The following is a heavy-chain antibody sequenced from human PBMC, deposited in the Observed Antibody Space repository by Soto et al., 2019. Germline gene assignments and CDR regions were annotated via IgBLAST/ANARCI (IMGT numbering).Heavy chain of an antibody. J-gene: IGHJ5*02. V-gene: IGHV4-59*13. CDR1: GDSTINSY. Sequence: SETLSLTCTVSGDSTINSYWSWIRQAPGKGPEWLGYLSYNGGTNHNPSLQGRATMSVDTSQNRFSLNLNSVTAADTAVYYCVRGDTWQLVDLWGLGILVTVSS. CDR2: LSYNGGT. D-gene: IGHD6-6*01. CDR3: VRGDTWQLVDL.